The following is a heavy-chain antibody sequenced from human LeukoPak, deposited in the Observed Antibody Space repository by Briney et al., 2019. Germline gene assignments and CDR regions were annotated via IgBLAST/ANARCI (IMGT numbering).Heavy chain of an antibody. V-gene: IGHV4-59*11. D-gene: IGHD3-16*01. CDR2: IYYSGST. Sequence: SETLSLTCTVSGGSISSHYWSWIRQPPGKGLEWIGYIYYSGSTNYNPSLKSRVTISVDTSKNQFSLKLSSVTAADTAVYYRTRGGPHDVWGKGTTVTVSS. J-gene: IGHJ6*04. CDR1: GGSISSHY. CDR3: TRGGPHDV.